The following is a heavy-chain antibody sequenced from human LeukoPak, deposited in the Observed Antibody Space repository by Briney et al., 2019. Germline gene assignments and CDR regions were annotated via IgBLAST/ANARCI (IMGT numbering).Heavy chain of an antibody. Sequence: SGGSLRLSCAASGFTFSTYSMYWVRQAPGKGLEWVSSISSSSSYIYYADSVKGRFTISRDNAKDSLYLQMNGLRAEDTAVYYCARDRSASIAVVTAEIDYWGQGTLVTVSS. CDR2: ISSSSSYI. V-gene: IGHV3-21*01. D-gene: IGHD6-19*01. CDR3: ARDRSASIAVVTAEIDY. J-gene: IGHJ4*02. CDR1: GFTFSTYS.